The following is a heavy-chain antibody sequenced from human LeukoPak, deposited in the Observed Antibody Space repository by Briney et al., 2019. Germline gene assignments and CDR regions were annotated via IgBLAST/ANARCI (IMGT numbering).Heavy chain of an antibody. CDR2: INPNSGGT. Sequence: ASVKVSCKASGYTFTGYYMHWVRQAPGQGLEWMGRINPNSGGTNYAQKFQGRVTMTRDTSISTDYMELSRLRSDDTAVYYCARAPYYYDSSGLSYWGQGTLVTVSS. D-gene: IGHD3-22*01. J-gene: IGHJ4*02. V-gene: IGHV1-2*06. CDR1: GYTFTGYY. CDR3: ARAPYYYDSSGLSY.